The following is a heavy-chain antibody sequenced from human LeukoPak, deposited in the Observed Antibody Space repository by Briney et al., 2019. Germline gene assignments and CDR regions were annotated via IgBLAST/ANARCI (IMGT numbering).Heavy chain of an antibody. CDR1: GFTVSSNY. J-gene: IGHJ4*02. D-gene: IGHD5-18*01. CDR2: IYSGGST. V-gene: IGHV3-53*01. Sequence: GGSLRLSCAASGFTVSSNYMSWVRQAPGKGLEWVSVIYSGGSTYYADSVKGRFTISRDNSKNTLYLQMNSLRAEDTAVYYCAKGRSSGGYSYGFYDYWGQGTLVTVSS. CDR3: AKGRSSGGYSYGFYDY.